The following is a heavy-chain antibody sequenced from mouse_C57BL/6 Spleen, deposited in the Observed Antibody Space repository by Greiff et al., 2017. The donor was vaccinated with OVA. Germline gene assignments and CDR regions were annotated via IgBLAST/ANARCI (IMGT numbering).Heavy chain of an antibody. CDR2: IDPSDSYT. CDR3: AGDGYDWYFDV. J-gene: IGHJ1*03. Sequence: QVQLKQPGAELVRPGTSVKLSCKASGYTFTSYWMHWVKQRPGQGLEWIGVIDPSDSYTNYNQKFKGKATLTVDTSSSTAYMQLSSLTSEDSAVYYCAGDGYDWYFDVWGTGTTVTVSS. D-gene: IGHD2-2*01. CDR1: GYTFTSYW. V-gene: IGHV1-59*01.